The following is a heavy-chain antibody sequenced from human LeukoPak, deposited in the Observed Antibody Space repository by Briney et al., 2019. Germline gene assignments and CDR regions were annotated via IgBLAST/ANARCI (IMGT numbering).Heavy chain of an antibody. CDR1: GYSISSGYY. D-gene: IGHD5-24*01. V-gene: IGHV4-38-2*01. CDR2: IYHSGST. Sequence: SETLSLTCAVSGYSISSGYYWGWSRQPPGKGLEWIESIYHSGSTYYNPSLKSRVTISVDTSKNQFSLKLSSVTAADTAVYYCARSAGYNYRLDYWGQGTLVTVSS. J-gene: IGHJ4*02. CDR3: ARSAGYNYRLDY.